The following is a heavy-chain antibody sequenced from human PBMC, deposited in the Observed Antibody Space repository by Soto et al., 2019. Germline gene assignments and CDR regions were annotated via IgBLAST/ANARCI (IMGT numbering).Heavy chain of an antibody. V-gene: IGHV4-4*02. CDR2: IYHSGSP. D-gene: IGHD6-19*01. J-gene: IGHJ4*02. CDR3: ATQAVAGTRAEY. CDR1: SGSISSSNW. Sequence: QVQLQESGPGLVKPSGTLSLTCAVSSGSISSSNWWSWVRQPPGKGLEGIGEIYHSGSPTYHPSLKSRVTISVDESKDQFSVNLSSVTAADAAVDYCATQAVAGTRAEYWGQGTLVTVSS.